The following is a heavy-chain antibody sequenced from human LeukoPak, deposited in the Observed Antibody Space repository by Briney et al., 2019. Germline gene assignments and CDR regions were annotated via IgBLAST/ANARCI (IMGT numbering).Heavy chain of an antibody. Sequence: GGSLRLSCAAFGFTFSSYSMNWVRQAPGKGLEWVSSISSSSSYIYYADSVKGRFTISRDNAKNSLYLQMNSLRAEDTAVYYCARDQVVIGYYYDSSGYGNWGQGTLVTVSS. CDR3: ARDQVVIGYYYDSSGYGN. CDR1: GFTFSSYS. CDR2: ISSSSSYI. D-gene: IGHD3-22*01. V-gene: IGHV3-21*01. J-gene: IGHJ4*02.